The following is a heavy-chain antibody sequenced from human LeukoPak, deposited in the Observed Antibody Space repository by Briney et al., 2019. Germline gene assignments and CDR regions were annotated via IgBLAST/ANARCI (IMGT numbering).Heavy chain of an antibody. CDR1: GYTFTGYY. CDR2: INPNSGGT. Sequence: ASVTVSFTASGYTFTGYYMHWVRQAPGQGLEWMGWINPNSGGTNYAQKFQGRVTMTRDTSISTAYMELSRLRSDDTAVYYCARDALYSSSSVDYWGQGTLVTVSS. J-gene: IGHJ4*02. V-gene: IGHV1-2*02. CDR3: ARDALYSSSSVDY. D-gene: IGHD6-6*01.